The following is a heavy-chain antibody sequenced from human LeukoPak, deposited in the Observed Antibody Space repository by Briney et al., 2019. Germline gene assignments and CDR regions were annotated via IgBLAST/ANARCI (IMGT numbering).Heavy chain of an antibody. V-gene: IGHV4-34*01. CDR2: INHSGST. CDR3: ARTATIIHDY. J-gene: IGHJ4*02. D-gene: IGHD5-24*01. CDR1: GGSFSGYY. Sequence: PSETLSLTCAVYGGSFSGYYWSWIRQPPGKGLEWIGEINHSGSTNYNPSLKSRVTISVDTSKNQFSLKLSSVTAADTAVYYCARTATIIHDYWGQGTLVTVSS.